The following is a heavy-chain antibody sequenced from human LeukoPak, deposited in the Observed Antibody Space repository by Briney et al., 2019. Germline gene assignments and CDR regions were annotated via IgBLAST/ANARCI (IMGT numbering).Heavy chain of an antibody. V-gene: IGHV3-7*01. J-gene: IGHJ4*02. Sequence: GGSLRLSCAASGFKFSSNWMSWVRQAPGKGLGWVANIKQDGSEKYYVDSVKGRFTISRDNAKNSLYLQMNSLRAEDTAVYYCAREGPSVTPYYWGQGTLVTVSS. CDR3: AREGPSVTPYY. D-gene: IGHD4-17*01. CDR2: IKQDGSEK. CDR1: GFKFSSNW.